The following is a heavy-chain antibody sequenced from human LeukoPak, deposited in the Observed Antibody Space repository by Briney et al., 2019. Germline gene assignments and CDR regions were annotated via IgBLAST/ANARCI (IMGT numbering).Heavy chain of an antibody. D-gene: IGHD2-15*01. CDR1: GYTFTGYY. V-gene: IGHV1-2*02. Sequence: GASVKLSCKASGYTFTGYYMFWVRQAPGQGLEWMGWFNPNTGATKYAQNFQGRVTLTRDTSIRTTFMELSSLRSDDTAFYYCARDERFCNGDNHYPDLGYWGQGTLVTVSS. CDR3: ARDERFCNGDNHYPDLGY. CDR2: FNPNTGAT. J-gene: IGHJ4*02.